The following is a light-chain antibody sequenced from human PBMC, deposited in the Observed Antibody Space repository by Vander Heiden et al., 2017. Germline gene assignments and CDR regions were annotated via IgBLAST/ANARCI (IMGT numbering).Light chain of an antibody. CDR1: QGISKY. V-gene: IGKV1-27*01. J-gene: IGKJ3*01. CDR3: QRYDSVPFT. CDR2: AAS. Sequence: DIQMTQPPSYPPASVGERVTITCPANQGISKYLAWYQHQPGQVPNLLIYAASTLQSAVPSRFSGSGSGTDFTLTISSLQPEAVATYYCQRYDSVPFTFGPGTKVDL.